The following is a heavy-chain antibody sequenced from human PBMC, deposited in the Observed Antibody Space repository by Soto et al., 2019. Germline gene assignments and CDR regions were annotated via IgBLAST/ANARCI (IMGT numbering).Heavy chain of an antibody. CDR3: ARAGSSLILVANWFDP. Sequence: EVQLVESGGGLVQPGGSLRLSCAASGFTFSRYWMSWVRQAPGKGLEWVANIKQDGSEKYYVDSVKGRFTISRDNVENSRDLKMNSLRAEDTAVYYCARAGSSLILVANWFDPWGQGTLVTVSS. CDR2: IKQDGSEK. CDR1: GFTFSRYW. D-gene: IGHD3-22*01. J-gene: IGHJ5*02. V-gene: IGHV3-7*05.